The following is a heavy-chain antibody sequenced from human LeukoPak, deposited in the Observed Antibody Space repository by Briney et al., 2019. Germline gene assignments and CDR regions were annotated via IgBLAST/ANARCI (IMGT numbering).Heavy chain of an antibody. J-gene: IGHJ4*02. CDR2: ISVTSTYI. CDR1: GLTFTSYT. V-gene: IGHV3-21*01. Sequence: GGSLRLSCAASGLTFTSYTMTWVRQAPGKGLQWVSSISVTSTYIHYADSVKGRFTISRDNAKNSLYLQMNSLRAEDTAVYYCASLGYSLDYWGQGTLVTVSS. D-gene: IGHD5-18*01. CDR3: ASLGYSLDY.